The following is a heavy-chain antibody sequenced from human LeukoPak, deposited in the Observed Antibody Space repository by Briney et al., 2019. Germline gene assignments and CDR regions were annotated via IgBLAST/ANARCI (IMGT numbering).Heavy chain of an antibody. Sequence: ASVKVSCKASGYTFTSYYMHWVRQAPGQGLEWMGIINPSGGSTSYAQKFQGRVTMTRDTSKNQFSLKLSSVTAADTAVYYCARGGSKGGDYYYYGMDVWGQGTTVTVSS. D-gene: IGHD3-16*01. V-gene: IGHV1-46*01. CDR3: ARGGSKGGDYYYYGMDV. J-gene: IGHJ6*02. CDR1: GYTFTSYY. CDR2: INPSGGST.